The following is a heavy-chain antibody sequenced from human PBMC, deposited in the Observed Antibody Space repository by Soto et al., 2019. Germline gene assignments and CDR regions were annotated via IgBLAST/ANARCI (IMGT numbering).Heavy chain of an antibody. J-gene: IGHJ5*02. D-gene: IGHD1-1*01. CDR2: IYPGGVNI. CDR1: GYSFPSHY. CDR3: ARDQSWHDLAWLFDP. V-gene: IGHV1-46*03. Sequence: ASVKVSCKAIGYSFPSHYMHWVRQAPGQGLEWMGTIYPGGVNIGYAQKFKGRVTMTKDTSTSTVYMELNSLTSEDTAVYYCARDQSWHDLAWLFDPWGQGTLVTVSS.